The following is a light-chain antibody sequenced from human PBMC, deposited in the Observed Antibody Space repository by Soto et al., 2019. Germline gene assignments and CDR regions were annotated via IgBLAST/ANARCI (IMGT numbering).Light chain of an antibody. CDR1: ALSKQY. J-gene: IGLJ1*01. CDR3: QSADSSGTCV. V-gene: IGLV3-25*02. CDR2: KDS. Sequence: SYALTQPPSVSVSPGQTARITCSGDALSKQYTYWYQQKPGQAPVLLIYKDSERPSAIPERFSGSTSGTTAMLTISGVQAEDEADYYCQSADSSGTCVFGHGTKVTAL.